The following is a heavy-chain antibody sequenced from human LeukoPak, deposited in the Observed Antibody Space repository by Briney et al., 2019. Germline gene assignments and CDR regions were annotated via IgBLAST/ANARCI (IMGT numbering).Heavy chain of an antibody. D-gene: IGHD5-18*01. J-gene: IGHJ4*02. CDR1: GDSISTYH. V-gene: IGHV4-59*01. Sequence: PSETLSLTCSASGDSISTYHWNWIRQPPGRGLEWIGYMQSTGNSNYNPSLRSRVTMFVDTSKNQVALILRSVTAADTAVYFCARDKQHSYGRYFDHWGQGALVTVSS. CDR3: ARDKQHSYGRYFDH. CDR2: MQSTGNS.